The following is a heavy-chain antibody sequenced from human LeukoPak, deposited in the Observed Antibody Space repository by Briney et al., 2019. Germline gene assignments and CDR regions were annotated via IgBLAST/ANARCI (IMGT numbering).Heavy chain of an antibody. J-gene: IGHJ6*02. Sequence: ASVKVSCKVSGHSLAELAMHWVRQAPGKGLEWVGGFDPEEGETFYAQEVLGRVSMTEDTSTDTAYMELRSLTSEDTAVYYCAILPDTEVTPLDVWGQGTTVTVSS. V-gene: IGHV1-24*01. CDR2: FDPEEGET. D-gene: IGHD4-23*01. CDR1: GHSLAELA. CDR3: AILPDTEVTPLDV.